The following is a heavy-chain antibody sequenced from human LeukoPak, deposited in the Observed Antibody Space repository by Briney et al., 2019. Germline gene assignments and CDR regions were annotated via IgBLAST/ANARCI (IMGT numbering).Heavy chain of an antibody. J-gene: IGHJ4*02. CDR2: ISSSSGYI. CDR1: GFAFNIYS. Sequence: GGSLRLSCVASGFAFNIYSMNWVRQAPGKGLEWVSFISSSSGYIYYADSVKGRFTISRDNAKNSLYLQVNSLRAEDTAVYFCARVLGRYQMLGSLDSWDQGTLVTVSS. D-gene: IGHD2-2*01. V-gene: IGHV3-21*01. CDR3: ARVLGRYQMLGSLDS.